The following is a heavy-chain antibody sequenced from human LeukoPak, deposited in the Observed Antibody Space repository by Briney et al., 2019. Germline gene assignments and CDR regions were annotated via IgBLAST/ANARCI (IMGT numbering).Heavy chain of an antibody. V-gene: IGHV4-59*01. Sequence: SETLSLTCTVSGGSTSSYYWSWIRQPPGKGLEWIGYIYYSGSTNYNPSLKSRVTISVDTSKNQFSLKLSSVTAADTAVYYCARGGYCSGGSCYDYWGQGTLVTVSS. J-gene: IGHJ4*02. D-gene: IGHD2-15*01. CDR2: IYYSGST. CDR1: GGSTSSYY. CDR3: ARGGYCSGGSCYDY.